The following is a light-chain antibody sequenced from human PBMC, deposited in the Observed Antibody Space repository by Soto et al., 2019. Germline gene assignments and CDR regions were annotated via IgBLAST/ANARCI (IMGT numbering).Light chain of an antibody. CDR2: AAS. J-gene: IGKJ1*01. CDR1: QSVSSTY. V-gene: IGKV3-20*01. CDR3: QQYGSSPRT. Sequence: EIVLTQSPGTLSLSPGERATLSCRASQSVSSTYLAWYQQKPGQAPRLLIYAASSRATGIPDRFSGSGSGTDFTLTISRLEPDDFAVYYCQQYGSSPRTFGQGTKVDIK.